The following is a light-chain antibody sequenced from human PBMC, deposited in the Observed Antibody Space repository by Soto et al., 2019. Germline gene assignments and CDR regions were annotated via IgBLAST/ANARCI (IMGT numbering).Light chain of an antibody. V-gene: IGKV3-20*01. J-gene: IGKJ2*01. CDR3: QQYSSLPHT. Sequence: ESVLTQSPGTLSLSPGERATLSCRASQSVTNRYFAWYQQRPGQAPRLLIYGIYNKATGIPDRFSGSGSGTDFTLTISRLEPEDFVVYYCQQYSSLPHTFGQGTKVDIK. CDR2: GIY. CDR1: QSVTNRY.